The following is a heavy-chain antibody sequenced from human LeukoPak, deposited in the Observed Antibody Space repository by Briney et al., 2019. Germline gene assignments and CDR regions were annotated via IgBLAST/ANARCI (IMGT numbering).Heavy chain of an antibody. CDR1: GGSFSGYY. Sequence: PSETLSLTCAVYGGSFSGYYWSWIRQPPGKGLEWIGEINHSGSTNYNPSLKSRVTISVVTSKNQFSLKLSSVTAADTAVYYCARIIAAAGEGAFDIWGQGTMVTVSS. CDR2: INHSGST. D-gene: IGHD6-13*01. J-gene: IGHJ3*02. CDR3: ARIIAAAGEGAFDI. V-gene: IGHV4-34*01.